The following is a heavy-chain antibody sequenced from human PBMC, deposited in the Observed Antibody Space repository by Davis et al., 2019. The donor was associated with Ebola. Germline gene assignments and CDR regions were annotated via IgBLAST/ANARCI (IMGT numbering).Heavy chain of an antibody. CDR3: ARDRDDFWDGYFDY. Sequence: ASVKVSCKASGYTFTGYYMHWVRQAPGQGLEWMGRINPNSGGTNYAQKFQGRVTMTRDTSISTAYMELSRLRSDDTAVYYCARDRDDFWDGYFDYWGQGTLVTVSS. V-gene: IGHV1-2*06. CDR1: GYTFTGYY. J-gene: IGHJ4*02. CDR2: INPNSGGT. D-gene: IGHD3-3*01.